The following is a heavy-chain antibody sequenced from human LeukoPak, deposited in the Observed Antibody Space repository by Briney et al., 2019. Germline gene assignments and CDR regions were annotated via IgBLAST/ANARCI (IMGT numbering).Heavy chain of an antibody. V-gene: IGHV3-7*01. CDR3: ARDSDSGYGPFAS. J-gene: IGHJ4*02. Sequence: GGSLRLSCAASGFTFSSYWMSWVRQAPGKGLEWVANIKRDGSEKYYVDSVKGRFTISRDNAKNSLSLQMNSLRAEDTAIYYCARDSDSGYGPFASWGQGTLVTVSS. CDR1: GFTFSSYW. CDR2: IKRDGSEK. D-gene: IGHD5-12*01.